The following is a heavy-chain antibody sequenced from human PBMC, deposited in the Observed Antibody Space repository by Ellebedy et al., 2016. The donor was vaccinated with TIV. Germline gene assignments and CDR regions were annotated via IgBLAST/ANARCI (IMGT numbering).Heavy chain of an antibody. D-gene: IGHD5-24*01. Sequence: SVKVSCXASGYTFTSYGISWVRQAPGQGLEWMGGIIPIFGTANYAQKFQGRVTITADESTSTAYMELSSLRSEDTAVYYCARNGRDGYNSGLDYWGQGTLVTVSS. CDR1: GYTFTSYG. CDR3: ARNGRDGYNSGLDY. V-gene: IGHV1-69*13. J-gene: IGHJ4*02. CDR2: IIPIFGTA.